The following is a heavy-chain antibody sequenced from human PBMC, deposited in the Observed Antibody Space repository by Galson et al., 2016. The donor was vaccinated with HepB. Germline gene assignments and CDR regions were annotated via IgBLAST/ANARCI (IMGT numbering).Heavy chain of an antibody. Sequence: SLRLSCAASGFTLSSYAMTWVRQAPGKGLDWVSTISGSGDETNYADSVKGRFTFSRDNTKNTLYLQMTSLRAEDTAVYYCASGIAVTTSNSFWYFDLWGRGTLVTVSS. CDR3: ASGIAVTTSNSFWYFDL. CDR1: GFTLSSYA. CDR2: ISGSGDET. D-gene: IGHD3-10*01. V-gene: IGHV3-23*01. J-gene: IGHJ2*01.